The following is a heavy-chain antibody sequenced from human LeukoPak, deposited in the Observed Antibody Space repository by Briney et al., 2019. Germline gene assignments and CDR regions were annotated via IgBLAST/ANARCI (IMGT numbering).Heavy chain of an antibody. Sequence: SETLSLTCTVSGGFISSTFDYWGWIRQPPGKGLEWIGSIYYSGSTFYNPSLKSQVIIPVDTSKNQFSLKLSSVPAADTAVYYCARQIIAVNAFDIWGQGTMVTVSS. CDR3: ARQIIAVNAFDI. V-gene: IGHV4-39*01. CDR1: GGFISSTFDY. CDR2: IYYSGST. J-gene: IGHJ3*02. D-gene: IGHD2/OR15-2a*01.